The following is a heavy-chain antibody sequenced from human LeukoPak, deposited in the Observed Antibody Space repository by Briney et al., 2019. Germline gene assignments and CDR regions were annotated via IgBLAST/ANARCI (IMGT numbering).Heavy chain of an antibody. V-gene: IGHV3-69-1*01. CDR1: GFTFSVYT. J-gene: IGHJ6*03. CDR2: ITMSSHV. CDR3: AGRFAYMDV. Sequence: GGSLRLSCAASGFTFSVYTMNWVRQAPGRGLEWVSSITMSSHVYYADSVKGRFSISRDNPNNSLYLQINSLRAEDTAVYYCAGRFAYMDVWGKGATVTVSS.